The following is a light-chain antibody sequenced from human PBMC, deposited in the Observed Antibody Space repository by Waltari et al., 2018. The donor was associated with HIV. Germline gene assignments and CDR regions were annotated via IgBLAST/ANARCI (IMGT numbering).Light chain of an antibody. CDR3: QSTDRSGSYII. CDR2: KDS. V-gene: IGLV3-25*03. CDR1: ALSMQY. Sequence: SYELTQPPSLSVSPGQTARITCSGDALSMQYGYWYQQKPGQAPVLVIYKDSERSSGIAERCSGSSSGTTVTLTISGAQAEDEAAYFCQSTDRSGSYIIFGGGTKLTVL. J-gene: IGLJ2*01.